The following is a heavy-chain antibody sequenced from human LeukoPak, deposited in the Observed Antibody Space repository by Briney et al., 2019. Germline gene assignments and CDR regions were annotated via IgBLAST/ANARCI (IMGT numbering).Heavy chain of an antibody. D-gene: IGHD6-19*01. CDR3: ARGLSSGWYRWFDP. J-gene: IGHJ5*02. CDR1: GGTFSSYA. CDR2: IIPIFGTA. Sequence: PWASVKVSCKASGGTFSSYAISWVRQAPGQGLEWMGGIIPIFGTANYAQKSQGRVTITADESTSTAYMELSSLRSEDTAVYYCARGLSSGWYRWFDPWGQGTLVTVSS. V-gene: IGHV1-69*13.